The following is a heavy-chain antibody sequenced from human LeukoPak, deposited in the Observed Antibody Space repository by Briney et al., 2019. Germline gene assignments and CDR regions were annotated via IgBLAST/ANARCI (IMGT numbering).Heavy chain of an antibody. J-gene: IGHJ3*02. Sequence: GGSLRLSCAASGFTFDDYAMHWVRQAPGKGLEWVSGISWNSGSIGYADSVKGRFTISRDNAKNSLYLQMNSLRAEDTALYYCAKGYYYDSSGPDAFDIWGQGTMVTVSS. V-gene: IGHV3-9*01. D-gene: IGHD3-22*01. CDR1: GFTFDDYA. CDR3: AKGYYYDSSGPDAFDI. CDR2: ISWNSGSI.